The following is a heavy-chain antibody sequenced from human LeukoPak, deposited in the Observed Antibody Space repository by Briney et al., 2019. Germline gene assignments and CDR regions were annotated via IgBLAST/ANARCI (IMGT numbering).Heavy chain of an antibody. D-gene: IGHD2-21*02. Sequence: SETLSLTCTVSGGSISIYYWNWIRQPPGKGLEWIGYIYYSGSTNYNPSLKSRVTISVDTSKNQFSLKLSSVTAADTAVYYCARAVRGVVTAKSESYYFDYWGQGTLVTVSS. CDR2: IYYSGST. J-gene: IGHJ4*02. V-gene: IGHV4-59*01. CDR1: GGSISIYY. CDR3: ARAVRGVVTAKSESYYFDY.